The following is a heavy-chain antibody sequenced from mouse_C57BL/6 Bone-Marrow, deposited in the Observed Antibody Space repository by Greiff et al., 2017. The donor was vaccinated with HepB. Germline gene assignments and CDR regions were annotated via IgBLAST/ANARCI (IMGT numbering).Heavy chain of an antibody. CDR1: GYTFTSYW. V-gene: IGHV1-50*01. CDR2: IDPSDSYT. J-gene: IGHJ2*01. D-gene: IGHD1-1*01. CDR3: ARQRFYGSSYVDY. Sequence: QVHVKQPGAELVKPGASVKLSCKASGYTFTSYWMQWVKQRPGQGLEWIGEIDPSDSYTNYNQKFKGKATLTVDTSSSTAYMQLSSLTSEDSAVYYCARQRFYGSSYVDYWGQGTTLTVSS.